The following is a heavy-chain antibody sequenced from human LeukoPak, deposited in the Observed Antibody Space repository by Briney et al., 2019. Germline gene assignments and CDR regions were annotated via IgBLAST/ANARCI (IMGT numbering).Heavy chain of an antibody. Sequence: PGRSLRLSCAASGFTFDDYAMHWVRQAPGKGLEWVSGISWNSGSIGYADSVKGRFTISRDNAKNSLYLQMNSLRAEDTALYYCAKGNLGFDYWGQGTLVTVSS. CDR2: ISWNSGSI. D-gene: IGHD1-14*01. CDR3: AKGNLGFDY. J-gene: IGHJ4*02. V-gene: IGHV3-9*01. CDR1: GFTFDDYA.